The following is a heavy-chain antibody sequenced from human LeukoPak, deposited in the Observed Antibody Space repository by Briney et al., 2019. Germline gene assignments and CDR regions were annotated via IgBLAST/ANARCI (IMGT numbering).Heavy chain of an antibody. CDR3: ARGNKQWLVPSAARGFDY. CDR2: INHSGST. D-gene: IGHD6-19*01. Sequence: SDTLPLTCAVYGGSFSGYYWRWIRQPPGTGLEWIGEINHSGSTNYNPSLKSRVTISVDTSKNQFSLKLSSVTAADTAVYYCARGNKQWLVPSAARGFDYWGQGTLVTVSS. V-gene: IGHV4-34*01. J-gene: IGHJ4*02. CDR1: GGSFSGYY.